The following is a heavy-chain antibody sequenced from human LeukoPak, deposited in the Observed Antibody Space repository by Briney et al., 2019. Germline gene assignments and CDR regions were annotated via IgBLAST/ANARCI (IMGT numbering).Heavy chain of an antibody. CDR2: IYHSGST. D-gene: IGHD2-15*01. V-gene: IGHV4-38-2*02. J-gene: IGHJ4*02. CDR1: GGSISSYY. Sequence: SETLSLTCTVSGGSISSYYWSWIRQPPGKGLEWIGSIYHSGSTYYNPSLKSRVTISVDTSKNQFSLKLSSVTAADTAVYYCARVDCSGGSCYSGYWGQGTLVTVSS. CDR3: ARVDCSGGSCYSGY.